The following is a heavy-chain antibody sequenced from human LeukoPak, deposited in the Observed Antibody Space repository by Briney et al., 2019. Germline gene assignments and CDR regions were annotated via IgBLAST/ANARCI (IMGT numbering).Heavy chain of an antibody. J-gene: IGHJ6*03. V-gene: IGHV3-9*01. CDR2: ISWNSGRI. CDR1: GFIFDDYA. D-gene: IGHD3-10*02. Sequence: PGGSLRLTCAASGFIFDDYAMHWVRQAPGKGLEWVSGISWNSGRIDYADSVKGRFTISRDNAKNSLYLQMNSLRAEDTAVYYCAQLGITMIGGVWGKGNTVNISS. CDR3: AQLGITMIGGV.